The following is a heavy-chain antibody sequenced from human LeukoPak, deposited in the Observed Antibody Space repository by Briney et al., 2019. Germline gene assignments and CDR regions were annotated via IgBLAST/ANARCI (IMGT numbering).Heavy chain of an antibody. Sequence: SETLSLTCAVYGGSFSGYYWSWIRQPAGKGLEWIGRIYTSGSTNYNPSLKSRVTISVDTSKNQFSLKLSSVTAADTAVYYCARVPAFPGAFDIWGQGTMVTVSS. CDR1: GGSFSGYY. D-gene: IGHD2-2*01. V-gene: IGHV4-59*10. J-gene: IGHJ3*02. CDR3: ARVPAFPGAFDI. CDR2: IYTSGST.